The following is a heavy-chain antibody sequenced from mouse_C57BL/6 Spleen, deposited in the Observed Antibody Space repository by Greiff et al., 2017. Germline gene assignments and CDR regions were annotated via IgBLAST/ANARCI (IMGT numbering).Heavy chain of an antibody. J-gene: IGHJ3*01. CDR1: GYTFTDYY. V-gene: IGHV1-26*01. CDR2: INPNNGGT. CDR3: ARDYVSSSWFAY. Sequence: VQLQQSGPELVKPGASVKISCKASGYTFTDYYMNWVKQSHGKSLEWIGDINPNNGGTSYNQKFKGKATLTVDKSSSTAYMELRSLTSEDSAVYYCARDYVSSSWFAYWGQGTLVTVSA. D-gene: IGHD1-1*01.